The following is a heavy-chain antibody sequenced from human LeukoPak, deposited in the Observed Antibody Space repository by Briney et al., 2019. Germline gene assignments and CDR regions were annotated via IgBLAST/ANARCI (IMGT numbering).Heavy chain of an antibody. CDR2: ISSGGSTK. D-gene: IGHD4-17*01. CDR3: ARESATVTTDAFDI. CDR1: GFTFSSYE. J-gene: IGHJ3*02. Sequence: PGGSLRLSCEASGFTFSSYEMNWVRQAPGKGLEWVSYISSGGSTKKYADSVQGRFTVSRDNAENSMHLQMNSLRAEDTAVYYCARESATVTTDAFDIWGQGTMVTVAS. V-gene: IGHV3-48*03.